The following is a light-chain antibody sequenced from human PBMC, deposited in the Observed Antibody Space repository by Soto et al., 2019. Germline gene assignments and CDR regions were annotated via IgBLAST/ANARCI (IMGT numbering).Light chain of an antibody. Sequence: QSVLTQPPSASGSPGQSVTISCTGTSSDVGGYNYVSWYQQHPGKAPKLMIYEVSKRPSGVPDRFSGSKSGNTASLTVSGLQAEDEADYYCSSYPRSNNWVFGGGTKVTVL. J-gene: IGLJ3*02. CDR2: EVS. V-gene: IGLV2-8*01. CDR3: SSYPRSNNWV. CDR1: SSDVGGYNY.